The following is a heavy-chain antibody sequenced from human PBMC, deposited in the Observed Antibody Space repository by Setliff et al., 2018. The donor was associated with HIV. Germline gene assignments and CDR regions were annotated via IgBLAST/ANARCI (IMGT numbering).Heavy chain of an antibody. CDR3: ARDRERGQYSRSAVGGYYYYYMDV. CDR2: ISPYNGDT. J-gene: IGHJ6*03. V-gene: IGHV1-18*01. Sequence: ASVKVSCKASGYRFNTYGISWVRQAPGQGLEWMGWISPYNGDTRFAQSLQGRVTLTTDTSTNTAYMEMRTLRSDDTAVYYCARDRERGQYSRSAVGGYYYYYMDVWGKGTTVTVSS. CDR1: GYRFNTYG. D-gene: IGHD6-6*01.